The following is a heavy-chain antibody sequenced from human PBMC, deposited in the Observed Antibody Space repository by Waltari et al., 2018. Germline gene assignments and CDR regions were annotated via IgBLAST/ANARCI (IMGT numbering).Heavy chain of an antibody. CDR2: IYHSGST. Sequence: QVQLQESGPGLVKPSETLSLTCAVSGYSISSGYYWGWIRQPPGKGLEWIGSIYHSGSTYYNPSLKSRVTISVDTSKNQFSLKLSSVTAADTAVYYCARAPIRNVYNWFDPWGQGTLVTVSS. D-gene: IGHD3-9*01. V-gene: IGHV4-38-2*01. CDR3: ARAPIRNVYNWFDP. CDR1: GYSISSGYY. J-gene: IGHJ5*02.